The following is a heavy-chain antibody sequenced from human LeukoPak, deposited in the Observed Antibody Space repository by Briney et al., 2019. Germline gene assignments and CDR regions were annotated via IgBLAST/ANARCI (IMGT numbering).Heavy chain of an antibody. D-gene: IGHD1-26*01. V-gene: IGHV3-48*02. J-gene: IGHJ6*02. CDR3: ARDSGGSYYYYYGMGV. Sequence: GGSLRLSCAASGFTFSSYSMNWVRQAPGKGLEWVSYISSSSSTIYYADSVKGRFTISRDNAKNSLYLQMNSLRDEDTAVYYCARDSGGSYYYYYGMGVWGQGTTVTVSS. CDR2: ISSSSSTI. CDR1: GFTFSSYS.